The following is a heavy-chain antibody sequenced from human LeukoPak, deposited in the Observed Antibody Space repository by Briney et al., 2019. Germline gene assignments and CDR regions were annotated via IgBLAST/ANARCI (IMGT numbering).Heavy chain of an antibody. CDR1: GYTFTSYG. CDR2: ISAYNGNT. Sequence: GASVKVSCKASGYTFTSYGISWVRQAPGQGLEWMGWISAYNGNTNYAQKLQGRVTMTTDTSTSTAYMELRSLRSDDTAMYYCARDFAAAGTEWDAFDIWGQGTMVTVSS. J-gene: IGHJ3*02. CDR3: ARDFAAAGTEWDAFDI. V-gene: IGHV1-18*01. D-gene: IGHD6-13*01.